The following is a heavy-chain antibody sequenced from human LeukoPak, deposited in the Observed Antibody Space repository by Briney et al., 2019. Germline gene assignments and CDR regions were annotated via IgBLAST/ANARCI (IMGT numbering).Heavy chain of an antibody. CDR1: GGSVSSGGFS. CDR2: MYHGGST. V-gene: IGHV4-30-2*01. D-gene: IGHD4-17*01. Sequence: SETLSLTCTVSGGSVSSGGFSWSWIRQPPGKGLEWIGYMYHGGSTYYNPSLESRVTISVDRSRNQFSLKLTSVTAADTAVYYCASTNDFGDYVGAWGQGTLVTVSS. J-gene: IGHJ5*02. CDR3: ASTNDFGDYVGA.